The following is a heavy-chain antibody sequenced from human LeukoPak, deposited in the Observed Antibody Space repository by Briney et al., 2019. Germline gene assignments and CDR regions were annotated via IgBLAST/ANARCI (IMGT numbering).Heavy chain of an antibody. J-gene: IGHJ4*02. D-gene: IGHD5-24*01. CDR2: IYPGDSDT. Sequence: GESLKISCKGSGYSFTSYWIGWVRPMPGKGLEWMGIIYPGDSDTRYSPSFQGQVTISADKSITTAYLQWSSLKASDTAMYYCARKSTIDSRPFDYWGQGTLVTVSS. CDR3: ARKSTIDSRPFDY. V-gene: IGHV5-51*01. CDR1: GYSFTSYW.